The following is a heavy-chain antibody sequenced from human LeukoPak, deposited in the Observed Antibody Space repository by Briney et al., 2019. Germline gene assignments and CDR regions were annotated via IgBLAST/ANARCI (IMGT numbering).Heavy chain of an antibody. CDR2: ISWNSGSI. J-gene: IGHJ5*02. CDR1: GFTFDDYA. D-gene: IGHD5-18*01. V-gene: IGHV3-9*03. Sequence: SLRLSCAASGFTFDDYAMHWVRPAPGKGLEWVSGISWNSGSIGYADSVKGRFTISRDNAKNSLYLQMNSLRAEDMALYYCAKGVQLWSEGWFDPWGQGTLVTVSS. CDR3: AKGVQLWSEGWFDP.